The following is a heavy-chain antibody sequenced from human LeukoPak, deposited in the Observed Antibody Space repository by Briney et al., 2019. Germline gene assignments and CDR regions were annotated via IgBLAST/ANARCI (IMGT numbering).Heavy chain of an antibody. J-gene: IGHJ3*02. Sequence: SETLSLTCTVSGGSISSYYWSWIRQPPGKGLEWIGYIYYSGSTNYNPSLKSRVTISVDTSKNQFSLELSSVTAADTAVYYCAREINYYDSSGYSDAFDIWGQGTMVTVSS. V-gene: IGHV4-59*01. CDR3: AREINYYDSSGYSDAFDI. CDR2: IYYSGST. D-gene: IGHD3-22*01. CDR1: GGSISSYY.